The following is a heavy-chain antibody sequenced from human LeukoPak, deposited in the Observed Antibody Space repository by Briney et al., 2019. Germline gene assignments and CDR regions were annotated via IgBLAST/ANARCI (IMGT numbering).Heavy chain of an antibody. V-gene: IGHV4-34*01. CDR1: GGSFSGYY. D-gene: IGHD1-1*01. J-gene: IGHJ4*02. CDR2: INHSGST. CDR3: AGGISFELERRSPFDY. Sequence: PSETLSLTCAVYGGSFSGYYWSWIRQPPGKGLEWIGEINHSGSTNYNPSLKSRVTISVDTSKNQFSLKLSSVTAADTAVYYCAGGISFELERRSPFDYWGQGTLVTVSS.